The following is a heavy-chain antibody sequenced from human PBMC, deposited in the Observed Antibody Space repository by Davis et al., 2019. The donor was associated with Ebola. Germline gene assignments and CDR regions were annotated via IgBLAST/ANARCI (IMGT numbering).Heavy chain of an antibody. CDR3: ARQYSYGSRWYYYYGMDV. CDR1: GFTFSSYA. V-gene: IGHV3-30-3*01. D-gene: IGHD5-18*01. Sequence: PSETLSLTCAASGFTFSSYAMHWVRQAPGKGLEWVAVISYDGSNKYYADSVKGRFTISRDNSKNTLYPQMNSLRAEDTAVYYCARQYSYGSRWYYYYGMDVWGQGTTVTVSS. J-gene: IGHJ6*02. CDR2: ISYDGSNK.